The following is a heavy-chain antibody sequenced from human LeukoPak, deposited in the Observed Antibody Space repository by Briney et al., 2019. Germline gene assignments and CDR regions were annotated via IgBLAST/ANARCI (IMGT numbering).Heavy chain of an antibody. D-gene: IGHD1-1*01. CDR3: ARRGRNGYGFDY. J-gene: IGHJ4*02. CDR2: IYYSGST. CDR1: GGSISSYY. Sequence: SETLSLTCTVSGGSISSYYWSWIRQPPGKGLEWIGYIYYSGSTNYNPSLKSRVTISVDTSKNQFSLKLSSVTAADTAAYYCARRGRNGYGFDYWGQGTLVTVSS. V-gene: IGHV4-59*08.